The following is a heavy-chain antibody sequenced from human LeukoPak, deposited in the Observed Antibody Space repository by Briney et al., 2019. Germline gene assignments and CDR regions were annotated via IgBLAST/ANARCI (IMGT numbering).Heavy chain of an antibody. J-gene: IGHJ4*02. D-gene: IGHD3-22*01. CDR1: GGSFSGYY. CDR2: INHSGST. V-gene: IGHV4-34*01. CDR3: ARGSMWLPLDFDY. Sequence: SETLPLTCAVYGGSFSGYYWSWIRQPPGKGLEWIGEINHSGSTNHNPSLKSRVTISVDTSKNQFSLKLSSVTAADTAVYYCARGSMWLPLDFDYWGQGTLVTVSS.